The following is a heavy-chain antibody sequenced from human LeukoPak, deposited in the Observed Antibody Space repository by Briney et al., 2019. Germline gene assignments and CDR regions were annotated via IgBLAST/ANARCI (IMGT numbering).Heavy chain of an antibody. Sequence: GRSLRLSCAASGFTFSSYGMHWVRQAPGKGLEWVAVIWYDGSNKYYADSVKGRFTISRDNSKNTLYLQMNSLRAEDTAVYYCARARIAAADYYYYGMDVWGQGTTVTVPS. V-gene: IGHV3-33*01. D-gene: IGHD6-13*01. J-gene: IGHJ6*02. CDR2: IWYDGSNK. CDR3: ARARIAAADYYYYGMDV. CDR1: GFTFSSYG.